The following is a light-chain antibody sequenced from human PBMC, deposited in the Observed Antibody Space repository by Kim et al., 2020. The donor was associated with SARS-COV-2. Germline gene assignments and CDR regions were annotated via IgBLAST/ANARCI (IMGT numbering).Light chain of an antibody. Sequence: ASVGDRVTITWRASQGINSWLAWYQQKPEKAPKSLVFAASSLQSDVPARFSGSGSGTEFTLTISSLQPEDSATYYCQQYHSYPWTFGQGTKVEIK. CDR1: QGINSW. CDR2: AAS. J-gene: IGKJ1*01. V-gene: IGKV1D-16*01. CDR3: QQYHSYPWT.